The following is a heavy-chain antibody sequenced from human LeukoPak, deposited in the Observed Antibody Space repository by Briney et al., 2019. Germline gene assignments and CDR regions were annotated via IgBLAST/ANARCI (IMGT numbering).Heavy chain of an antibody. Sequence: ASVKVSCKASEYTFSTYSIHWVRQAPGQGLEWMGIINPSGGSTAYAQSFQGRVTVTRDTSTTTAYMELSSLRSEDTAVYYCARDKGIAAMEDWFDPWGQGTLVTVSS. J-gene: IGHJ5*02. CDR3: ARDKGIAAMEDWFDP. CDR2: INPSGGST. D-gene: IGHD6-13*01. V-gene: IGHV1-46*01. CDR1: EYTFSTYS.